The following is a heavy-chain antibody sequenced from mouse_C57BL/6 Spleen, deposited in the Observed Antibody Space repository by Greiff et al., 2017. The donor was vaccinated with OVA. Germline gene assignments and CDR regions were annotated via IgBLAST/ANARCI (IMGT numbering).Heavy chain of an antibody. CDR3: AREGLRRLFAY. D-gene: IGHD2-4*01. Sequence: QVQLQQSGAELVKPGASVKLSCKASGYTFTSYWMHWVKQRPGQGLEWIGMIHPNSGSTNYNEKFKSKATLTVDKSSSTAYMQLSSLTSEDSAVYYCAREGLRRLFAYWGQGTLVTVSA. CDR2: IHPNSGST. J-gene: IGHJ3*01. V-gene: IGHV1-64*01. CDR1: GYTFTSYW.